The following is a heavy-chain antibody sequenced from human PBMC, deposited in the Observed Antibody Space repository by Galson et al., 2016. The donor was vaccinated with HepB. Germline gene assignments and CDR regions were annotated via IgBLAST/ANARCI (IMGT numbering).Heavy chain of an antibody. J-gene: IGHJ5*02. Sequence: SLRLSCAASGFTFSSYSMNWVRQAPGKGLEWVSSITRSSGSIYYANSVKGRFTISRDSAKNLLFLQMNSLRAEDTAVYYCASGGYMTTFGGGSWFDPWGQGTLVTVSS. CDR1: GFTFSSYS. CDR3: ASGGYMTTFGGGSWFDP. CDR2: ITRSSGSI. D-gene: IGHD3-16*01. V-gene: IGHV3-21*06.